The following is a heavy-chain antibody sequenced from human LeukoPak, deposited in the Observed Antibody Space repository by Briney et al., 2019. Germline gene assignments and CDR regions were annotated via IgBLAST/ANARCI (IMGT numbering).Heavy chain of an antibody. CDR2: IWYDGSNK. CDR1: GFTFSTYA. J-gene: IGHJ4*03. CDR3: ARVDGAMGSLDY. D-gene: IGHD5-18*01. Sequence: WGSLTLSCAASGFTFSTYAMHWVRQAPGKGLEGVAVIWYDGSNKNYVDSVKGRFTISRDNAKNTLYLQMNSLRAEDTAVYYCARVDGAMGSLDYWGNRMIVSVSS. V-gene: IGHV3-33*01.